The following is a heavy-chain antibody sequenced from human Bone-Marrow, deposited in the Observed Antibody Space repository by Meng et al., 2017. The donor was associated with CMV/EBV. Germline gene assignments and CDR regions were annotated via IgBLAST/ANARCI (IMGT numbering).Heavy chain of an antibody. CDR3: ARHCSGAEGSEWYFDY. D-gene: IGHD2-15*01. CDR1: GYRFTSYW. CDR2: IYPGDSDN. V-gene: IGHV5-51*01. J-gene: IGHJ4*02. Sequence: GESLKIPCKGSGYRFTSYWIGWVRQMPGKGLEWMGIIYPGDSDNRYSPSFQGQVTISADKSINTAYLQWSGLKASDTAIHYCARHCSGAEGSEWYFDYWGQGTRVTVSS.